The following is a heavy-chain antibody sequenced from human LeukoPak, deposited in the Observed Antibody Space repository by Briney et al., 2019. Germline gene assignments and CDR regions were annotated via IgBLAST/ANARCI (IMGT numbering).Heavy chain of an antibody. J-gene: IGHJ5*02. CDR1: GGSIRSSYYY. V-gene: IGHV4-39*01. Sequence: SETLSLTCTVSGGSIRSSYYYWGWIRQPPGKGLEWIGSIYDSGSTYYNPSLKSRVTISVDTSKNQFSLKLNSVTAADTAVYYCARGHQRRGFLEWLFNNWFDPWGQGTLVTVSS. D-gene: IGHD3-3*01. CDR2: IYDSGST. CDR3: ARGHQRRGFLEWLFNNWFDP.